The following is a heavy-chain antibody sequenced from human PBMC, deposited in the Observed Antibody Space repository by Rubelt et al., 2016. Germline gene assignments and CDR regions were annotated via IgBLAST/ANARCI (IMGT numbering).Heavy chain of an antibody. D-gene: IGHD6-6*01. V-gene: IGHV1-69*10. Sequence: VKVSCKASGGTFSSYAISWVRQAPGQGLEWMGGIIPILGIANYAQKFQGRVTITADKSTSTAYMELSSLRSEDTAVYYCARYEVQLAPPAGDYYYGMDVWGQGTTVTVSS. CDR1: GGTFSSYA. CDR3: ARYEVQLAPPAGDYYYGMDV. J-gene: IGHJ6*02. CDR2: IIPILGIA.